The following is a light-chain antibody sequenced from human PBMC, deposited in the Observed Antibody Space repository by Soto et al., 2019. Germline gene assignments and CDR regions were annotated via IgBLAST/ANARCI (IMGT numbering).Light chain of an antibody. Sequence: QSVLTQPASVSGSPGQSITISCTGSSSDIGDYDYVSWYQQHPGKAPKVLISEVSNRPSGVSNRSSGSKSGNTASLTISGLQAEDEADYYYNSYATGNTRVFGTGTKVTVL. CDR2: EVS. J-gene: IGLJ1*01. V-gene: IGLV2-14*01. CDR3: NSYATGNTRV. CDR1: SSDIGDYDY.